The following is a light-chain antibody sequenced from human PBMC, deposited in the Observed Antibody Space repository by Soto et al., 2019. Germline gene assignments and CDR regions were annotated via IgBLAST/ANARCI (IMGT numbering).Light chain of an antibody. CDR3: QQYNSYSWT. CDR2: EAS. J-gene: IGKJ1*01. CDR1: QSVNRW. Sequence: DIQMTQSPSTLSASVGDRVTITCRASQSVNRWLAWYQQTQGKAPKILIYEASSLESGVPSRFGGSGSGTEFTLTISRLQPDDFEIYYCQQYNSYSWTFGQGTKVDIK. V-gene: IGKV1-5*03.